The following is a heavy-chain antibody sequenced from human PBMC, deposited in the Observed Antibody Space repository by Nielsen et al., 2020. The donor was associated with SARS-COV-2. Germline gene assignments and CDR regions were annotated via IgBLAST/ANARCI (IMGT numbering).Heavy chain of an antibody. CDR3: ARMGIDSGSYSDY. J-gene: IGHJ4*02. D-gene: IGHD1-26*01. CDR1: GVTCSSYA. CDR2: ISYDGSNK. Sequence: GESLKISCAASGVTCSSYAMHWVRQAPGKGLEWVAVISYDGSNKYYADSVKGRFTISRDNSKNTLYLQMNSLRAEDTAVYYCARMGIDSGSYSDYWGQGTLVTVSS. V-gene: IGHV3-30*04.